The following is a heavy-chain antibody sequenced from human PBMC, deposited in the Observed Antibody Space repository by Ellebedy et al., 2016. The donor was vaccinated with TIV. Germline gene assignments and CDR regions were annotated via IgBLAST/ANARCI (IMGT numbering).Heavy chain of an antibody. J-gene: IGHJ3*02. CDR3: ARRGNYLGDAFDI. CDR1: GFTFNFYS. D-gene: IGHD1-26*01. CDR2: IVRTGTTT. V-gene: IGHV3-48*02. Sequence: GESLKISXAASGFTFNFYSMNWVRQAAGKGLEWISYIVRTGTTTYYADSVKGRFTISRDDAKNSLYLHMNSLRDEDTAVYYCARRGNYLGDAFDIWGQGAMVIVSS.